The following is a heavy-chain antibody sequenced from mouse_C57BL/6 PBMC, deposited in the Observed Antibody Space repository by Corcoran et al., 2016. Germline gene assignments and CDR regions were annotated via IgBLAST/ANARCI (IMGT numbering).Heavy chain of an antibody. V-gene: IGHV1-18*01. CDR2: INPNNGGT. J-gene: IGHJ3*01. D-gene: IGHD1-1*01. CDR1: GYTFTDYN. CDR3: ARVFTTVVGGSFAY. Sequence: EVQLQQSGPELVKPGASVKIPCKASGYTFTDYNMDWVKQSHGKSLEWIGDINPNNGGTIYNQKFKGKATLTVDKSSSTAYMELRSLTSEDTAVYYCARVFTTVVGGSFAYWGQGTLVTVSA.